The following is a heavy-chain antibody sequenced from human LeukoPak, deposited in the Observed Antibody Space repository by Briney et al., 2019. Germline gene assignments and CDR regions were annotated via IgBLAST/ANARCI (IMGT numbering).Heavy chain of an antibody. CDR2: IDADGSSA. Sequence: GSLILSCAASGITFNYYWMHWDRQAPGKGLVWVSRIDADGSSATYADSVKGRFTISRDNAKNTLYLQMDSLRAEDTAVYYCTREGGYDPFEYWGQGTLVTVSS. CDR1: GITFNYYW. CDR3: TREGGYDPFEY. D-gene: IGHD5-12*01. J-gene: IGHJ4*02. V-gene: IGHV3-74*01.